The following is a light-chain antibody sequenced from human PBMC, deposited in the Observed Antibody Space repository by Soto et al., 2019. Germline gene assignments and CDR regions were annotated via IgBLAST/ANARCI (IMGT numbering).Light chain of an antibody. CDR1: QSVLYSSNNKNY. J-gene: IGKJ3*01. CDR3: QQYYSTPPT. CDR2: WAS. V-gene: IGKV4-1*01. Sequence: DIVMTQSPDSLAVSLGERATINCKSSQSVLYSSNNKNYLAWYQQKPGPPPKLLIYWASTRESGVPDRFSGSGSGTDFTLTISSLQAEDVAVYYFQQYYSTPPTFGPGTKVNIK.